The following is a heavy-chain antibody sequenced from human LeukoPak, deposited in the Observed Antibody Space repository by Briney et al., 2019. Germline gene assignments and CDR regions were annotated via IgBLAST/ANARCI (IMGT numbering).Heavy chain of an antibody. CDR1: GFTFRIYA. J-gene: IGHJ4*02. CDR3: AKDEAVAGSDFFDY. Sequence: GGSLRLTCAASGFTFRIYAMTWVRQAPGKGLEWVSTIIGNGGTIYYADSVKGRVAISRDNSKNTVFLQLNSLRAEDTAVYFCAKDEAVAGSDFFDYWGRGTLSPSPQ. CDR2: IIGNGGTI. V-gene: IGHV3-23*01. D-gene: IGHD6-19*01.